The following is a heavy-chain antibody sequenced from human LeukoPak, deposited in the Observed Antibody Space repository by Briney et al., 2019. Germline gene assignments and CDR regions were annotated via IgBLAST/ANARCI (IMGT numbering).Heavy chain of an antibody. CDR3: ARASRGGSSWFNPNY. V-gene: IGHV3-33*01. J-gene: IGHJ4*02. CDR2: IWYDGSNK. D-gene: IGHD6-13*01. CDR1: GFTFSSYG. Sequence: GRSLRLSCAASGFTFSSYGMHWVRQAPGKGLEWVAVIWYDGSNKYYADSVKGRFTISRDNSKNTLYLQMNSLRAEDTAVYYCARASRGGSSWFNPNYWGQGTLVTVSS.